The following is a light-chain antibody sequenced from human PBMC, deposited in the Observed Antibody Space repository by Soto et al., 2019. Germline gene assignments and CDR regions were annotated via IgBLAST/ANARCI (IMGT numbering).Light chain of an antibody. CDR2: AAS. CDR1: QSVNNKF. J-gene: IGKJ2*01. CDR3: QQSYSTPYT. Sequence: EVVLTQSPGPLSWSPGERVTLSCRTSQSVNNKFLSWFQQKPGQPPRLLLYAASKRAAGTPDRFSGAGSGTDFTLIISRLEPEDSATYYCQQSYSTPYTFGQGTKLEIK. V-gene: IGKV3-20*01.